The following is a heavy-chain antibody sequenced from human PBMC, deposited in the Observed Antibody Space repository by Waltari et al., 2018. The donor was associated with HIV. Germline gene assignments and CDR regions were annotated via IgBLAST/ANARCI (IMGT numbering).Heavy chain of an antibody. J-gene: IGHJ4*02. CDR3: ARALGRGYCSSTSCFFDY. Sequence: QVQLVQSGAEVKKPGASVKVSCKASGYTFTSYDINWVRQATGQGLEWMGWMNPNRGKKGYAQKFQGIVTMTRDTAISTAYMELSSLRSDDTAVYYCARALGRGYCSSTSCFFDYWGQGPLVTVSS. CDR2: MNPNRGKK. D-gene: IGHD2-2*01. V-gene: IGHV1-8*01. CDR1: GYTFTSYD.